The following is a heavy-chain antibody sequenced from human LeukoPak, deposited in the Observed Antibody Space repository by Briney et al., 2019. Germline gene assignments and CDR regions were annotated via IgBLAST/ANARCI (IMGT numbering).Heavy chain of an antibody. D-gene: IGHD3-3*01. CDR1: GYTFTSYY. J-gene: IGHJ4*02. CDR2: ITPSGGST. Sequence: ASVKVSCKASGYTFTSYYMHWVRQAPGQGLEWMGIITPSGGSTSYAQKFQGRVTITRNTSISTAYMELSSLRSEDTAVYYCARASRITIFGVVPPIYYFDYWGQGALVTVSS. V-gene: IGHV1-46*01. CDR3: ARASRITIFGVVPPIYYFDY.